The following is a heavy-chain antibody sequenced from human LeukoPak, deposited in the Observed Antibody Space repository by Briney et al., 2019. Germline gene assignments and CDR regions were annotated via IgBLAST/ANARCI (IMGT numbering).Heavy chain of an antibody. CDR2: IYYSGST. CDR1: GGSISSYY. CDR3: ARGRVSSSTWYSTYYYYFYMDV. J-gene: IGHJ6*03. Sequence: SETLSLTCTVSGGSISSYYWSWIRRPPGKGLEWIGYIYYSGSTNYNPSLKSRVTISVDTSKNQFSLKLSSVTAADTAVYYCARGRVSSSTWYSTYYYYFYMDVWGKGTTVTVSS. V-gene: IGHV4-59*01. D-gene: IGHD1-1*01.